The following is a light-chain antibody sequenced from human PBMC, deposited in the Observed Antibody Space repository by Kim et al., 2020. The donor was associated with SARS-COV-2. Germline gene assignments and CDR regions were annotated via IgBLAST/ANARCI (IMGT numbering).Light chain of an antibody. CDR3: QQRNSWPLT. V-gene: IGKV3-11*01. CDR1: QSISTY. J-gene: IGKJ4*01. Sequence: EIVLTQSPATLSLSPGERATLSCRASQSISTYLAWYQQKPGQAPRLLIYDASNTATGIPARFSGSGSGTDFTLTITSLEPEDFAVYFCQQRNSWPLTFGGGTKVEI. CDR2: DAS.